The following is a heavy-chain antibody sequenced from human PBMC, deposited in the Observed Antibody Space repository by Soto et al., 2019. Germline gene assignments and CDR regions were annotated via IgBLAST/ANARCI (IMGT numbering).Heavy chain of an antibody. J-gene: IGHJ6*02. Sequence: SETLSLTCTVSGGSISSYYWSWIRKPPGNGLEWIGYIYYSGSTNYNPSLKSRVTIPVDTSKNQFSLKLSSVTAADTAVYYCARGLFWSGYSYGMEVWGQGTTVTLSS. D-gene: IGHD3-3*01. CDR2: IYYSGST. V-gene: IGHV4-59*01. CDR1: GGSISSYY. CDR3: ARGLFWSGYSYGMEV.